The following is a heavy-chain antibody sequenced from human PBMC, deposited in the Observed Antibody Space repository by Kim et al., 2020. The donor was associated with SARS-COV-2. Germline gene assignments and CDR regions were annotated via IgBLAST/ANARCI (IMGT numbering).Heavy chain of an antibody. Sequence: ANYAQTFQGRVTITADKSTSTAYMELSSLRSEDTAVYYCARAAGRGYFDYWGQGTLVTVSS. CDR2: A. J-gene: IGHJ4*02. CDR3: ARAAGRGYFDY. D-gene: IGHD1-1*01. V-gene: IGHV1-69*04.